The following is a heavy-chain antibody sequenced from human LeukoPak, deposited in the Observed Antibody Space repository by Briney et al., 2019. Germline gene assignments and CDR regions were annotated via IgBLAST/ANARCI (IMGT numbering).Heavy chain of an antibody. V-gene: IGHV1-69*13. CDR1: GGTFSSYA. Sequence: GASVKVSCKDSGGTFSSYAISWVRQAPGQGLEWMGGIIPIFGTANYAQKFQGRVTITADESTSTAYMELSSLRSEDTAVYYCARGPKSIAARPNAEYFQHWGQGTLVTVSS. J-gene: IGHJ1*01. CDR2: IIPIFGTA. CDR3: ARGPKSIAARPNAEYFQH. D-gene: IGHD6-6*01.